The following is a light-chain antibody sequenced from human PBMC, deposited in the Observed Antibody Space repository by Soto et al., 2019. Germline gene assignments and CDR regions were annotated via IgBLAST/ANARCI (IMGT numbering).Light chain of an antibody. J-gene: IGLJ2*01. CDR2: TND. Sequence: QSVLTQPPSVSGAPGQRVTISCTGSSSNIGAGYDVHWYQHLPGTAPKLLIYTNDVRPSRVPDRFSGSKSGTSASLAVTGLQAEDEGDYYCQSYDNSLSALVFGGGTQLTVL. CDR1: SSNIGAGYD. V-gene: IGLV1-40*01. CDR3: QSYDNSLSALV.